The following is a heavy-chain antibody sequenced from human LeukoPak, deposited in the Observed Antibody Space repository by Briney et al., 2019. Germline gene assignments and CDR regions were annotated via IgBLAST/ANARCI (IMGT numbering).Heavy chain of an antibody. Sequence: GGSLRLSCAASGFTFSSYNMNWVRQAPGKGLEWVSSISSSSSYLYYADSVKGRFTISRDNAKNSLYLQMNSLRAEDTAVYYCARVYHGPGCYYKRAFDIWGQGTMVTVSS. V-gene: IGHV3-21*01. D-gene: IGHD3-10*01. CDR3: ARVYHGPGCYYKRAFDI. J-gene: IGHJ3*02. CDR2: ISSSSSYL. CDR1: GFTFSSYN.